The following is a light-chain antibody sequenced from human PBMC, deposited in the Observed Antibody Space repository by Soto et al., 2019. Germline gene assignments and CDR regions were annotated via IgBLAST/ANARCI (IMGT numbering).Light chain of an antibody. V-gene: IGKV3-20*01. CDR3: QQYGSSRWT. CDR2: GAS. CDR1: QSVSSSY. Sequence: ENVLTQSPGTLSLSTGERATLSCRASQSVSSSYLAWYQQNRGQAPRLLIYGASSRAPGIPDRFGGSGSGTDFTLTISRLEPEDFAVYYCQQYGSSRWTFGQGTKV. J-gene: IGKJ1*01.